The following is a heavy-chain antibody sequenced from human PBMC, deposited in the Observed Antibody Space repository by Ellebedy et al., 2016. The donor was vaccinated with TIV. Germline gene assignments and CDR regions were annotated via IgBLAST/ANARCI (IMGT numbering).Heavy chain of an antibody. CDR3: TRDLTTLAAAGTGIYYYTMDV. D-gene: IGHD6-13*01. V-gene: IGHV3-49*04. J-gene: IGHJ6*02. CDR2: IRSKAYGGTT. CDR1: GFTFGDCA. Sequence: GESLKISXTASGFTFGDCAMSWVRQAPGKGLEWVGFIRSKAYGGTTEYAASVKGRFTISRDDSKSIAYLQMNSLKAEDTAVYYCTRDLTTLAAAGTGIYYYTMDVWGQGTTVTVSS.